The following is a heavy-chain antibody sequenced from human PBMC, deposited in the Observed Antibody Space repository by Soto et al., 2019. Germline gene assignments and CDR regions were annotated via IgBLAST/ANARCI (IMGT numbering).Heavy chain of an antibody. J-gene: IGHJ4*02. CDR3: ARAVAVAADFDY. D-gene: IGHD6-19*01. Sequence: VKVSCKASGYTFTGYAMHWVRQAPGQRLEWMGWINAGNGNTKYSQKFQGRVTITRDTSASTAYMELSSLRSEDTAVYYCARAVAVAADFDYWGQGTLVTVSS. V-gene: IGHV1-3*01. CDR1: GYTFTGYA. CDR2: INAGNGNT.